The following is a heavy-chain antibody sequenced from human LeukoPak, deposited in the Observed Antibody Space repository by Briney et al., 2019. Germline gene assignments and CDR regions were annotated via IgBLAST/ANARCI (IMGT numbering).Heavy chain of an antibody. J-gene: IGHJ4*02. CDR1: GGSISSGDYY. V-gene: IGHV4-30-4*01. Sequence: SETLSLTCTVSGGSISSGDYYWSWIRQPPGKGLEWIGYIYYSGSTFYNPSLKCRVIISVGTSKNQFSLKLSSVTAADTAVYYCARESRPTFYYDSSGYYPDYWGQGTLVTVSS. D-gene: IGHD3-22*01. CDR2: IYYSGST. CDR3: ARESRPTFYYDSSGYYPDY.